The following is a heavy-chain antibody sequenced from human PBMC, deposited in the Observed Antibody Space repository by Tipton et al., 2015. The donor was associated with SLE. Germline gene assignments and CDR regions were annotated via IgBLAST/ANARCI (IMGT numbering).Heavy chain of an antibody. CDR3: ARGFGLNGSLGAEYFQH. D-gene: IGHD3/OR15-3a*01. Sequence: QSGPEVKKPGSSVKVSCKASGGTFSTYAISWVRQAPGQGLEYMGGIISFFGVINYAQNFQGRVTISADESTTAAYIELRSLTSEDTAVYYCARGFGLNGSLGAEYFQHWGQGTPVTVSS. V-gene: IGHV1-69*01. J-gene: IGHJ1*01. CDR1: GGTFSTYA. CDR2: IISFFGVI.